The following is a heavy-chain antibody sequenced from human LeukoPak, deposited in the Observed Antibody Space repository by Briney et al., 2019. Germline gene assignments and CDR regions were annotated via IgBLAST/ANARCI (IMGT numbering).Heavy chain of an antibody. CDR1: GFTFSSYA. V-gene: IGHV3-7*01. CDR2: IKGDESEK. D-gene: IGHD2-2*03. CDR3: AGSGYSYALNH. Sequence: QPGRSLRLSCAASGFTFSSYAMHWVRQAPGKGLEWVANIKGDESEKYYVDSVMGRFTISRDNAKNSLYLQMNSLRAEDTAVYYCAGSGYSYALNHWGQGTLVTVSS. J-gene: IGHJ1*01.